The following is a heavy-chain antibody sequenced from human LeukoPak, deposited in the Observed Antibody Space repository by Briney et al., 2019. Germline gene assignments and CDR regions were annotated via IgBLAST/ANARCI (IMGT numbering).Heavy chain of an antibody. Sequence: PSETLSLTCTVSGFSVSSVSNYWICIPQPPGKKLEWIGYYYYSGSTNYNPSLNSRVTISLDTSKNQFCLNLSSVTAADTAVYYCARGYSSGWYDYYYYGMDVWGQGTTVTVSS. CDR2: YYYSGST. CDR1: GFSVSSVSNY. V-gene: IGHV4-61*01. CDR3: ARGYSSGWYDYYYYGMDV. J-gene: IGHJ6*02. D-gene: IGHD6-19*01.